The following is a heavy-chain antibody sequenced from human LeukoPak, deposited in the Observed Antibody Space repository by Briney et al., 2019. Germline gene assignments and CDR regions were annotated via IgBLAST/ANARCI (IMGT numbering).Heavy chain of an antibody. D-gene: IGHD1-14*01. V-gene: IGHV3-30-3*01. CDR3: AKSRTGSGMDV. Sequence: GGSLRLSCAASGFTLNTFAMHWVRQAPGRGLEWVAVISYDSSNYYYADSVKGRFTISRDNSRNSLYLQMNSLRVEDTALYYCAKSRTGSGMDVWGQGTTVTVSS. J-gene: IGHJ6*02. CDR2: ISYDSSNY. CDR1: GFTLNTFA.